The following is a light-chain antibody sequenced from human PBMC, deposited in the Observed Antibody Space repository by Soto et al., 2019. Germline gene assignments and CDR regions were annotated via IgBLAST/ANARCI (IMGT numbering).Light chain of an antibody. CDR1: QSVSNN. J-gene: IGKJ4*01. Sequence: EIVMTQSPATLSVSPGERATLSCRASQSVSNNLAWYQQKPGQAPRLLIYFASTRATGIPARFSGSGSGTQFPLTSTSLQYEDAAVYYCQHYDEWPLTFGGGTKVETK. CDR2: FAS. V-gene: IGKV3-15*01. CDR3: QHYDEWPLT.